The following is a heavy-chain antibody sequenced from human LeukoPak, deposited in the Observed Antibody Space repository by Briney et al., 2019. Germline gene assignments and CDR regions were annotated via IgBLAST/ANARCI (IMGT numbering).Heavy chain of an antibody. CDR1: GGSISSSSYY. CDR3: ARGSAAIDY. CDR2: INYSGST. J-gene: IGHJ4*02. Sequence: SETLSLTCTVSGGSISSSSYYWGWIRQPPGKGLEWIGSINYSGSTYYNPSLKSRVTISVDTSKNQFSLKLSSVTAADTAVYYCARGSAAIDYWGQGTLVTVSS. D-gene: IGHD5-18*01. V-gene: IGHV4-39*07.